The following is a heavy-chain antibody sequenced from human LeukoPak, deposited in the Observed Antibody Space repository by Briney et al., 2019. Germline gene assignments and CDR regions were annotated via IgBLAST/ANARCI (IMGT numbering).Heavy chain of an antibody. CDR2: IYYSGST. J-gene: IGHJ4*02. D-gene: IGHD1-14*01. CDR1: GGSISSSSYY. Sequence: PSETLSLTCTVSGGSISSSSYYWGWIRQPPGKGLEWIGSIYYSGSTYYNPSLKSRVTISVDTSKNQFSLKLSSVTVADTAVYYCARNRIRASLDYWGQGTLVTVSS. CDR3: ARNRIRASLDY. V-gene: IGHV4-39*01.